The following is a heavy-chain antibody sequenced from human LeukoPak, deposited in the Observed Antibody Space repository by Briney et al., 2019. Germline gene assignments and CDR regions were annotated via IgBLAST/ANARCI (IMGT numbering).Heavy chain of an antibody. CDR2: ISYDGSNK. CDR1: GFTFSSYA. J-gene: IGHJ6*02. CDR3: AKTYCSGGSCRNYYYYGMDV. V-gene: IGHV3-30*18. D-gene: IGHD2-15*01. Sequence: GGSLRLSCAASGFTFSSYAMHWVRQAPGKGLEWVAVISYDGSNKYYADSVKGRFTISRDNSKNTLYLQMNSLRAEDTAVYYRAKTYCSGGSCRNYYYYGMDVWGQGTTVTVSS.